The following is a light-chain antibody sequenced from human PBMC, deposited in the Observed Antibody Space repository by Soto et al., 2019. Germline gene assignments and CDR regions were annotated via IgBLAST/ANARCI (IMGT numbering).Light chain of an antibody. CDR2: EGF. CDR3: SSYAVSDTMI. CDR1: SGDVGNYNL. J-gene: IGLJ2*01. V-gene: IGLV2-23*01. Sequence: QSALTQPASVSGSPGQSITISYTGTSGDVGNYNLVSWFQHHTGEAPKLLIYEGFRRPSGVSNRFSGSKSGNTASLTVSALQAEDEANYYCSSYAVSDTMIFGGGTKVTVL.